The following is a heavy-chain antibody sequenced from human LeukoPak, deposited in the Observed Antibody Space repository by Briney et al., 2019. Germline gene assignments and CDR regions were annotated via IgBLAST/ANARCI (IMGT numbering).Heavy chain of an antibody. CDR2: IRGGGPET. Sequence: GESLRLSCVASGFSFNIYDMSWFLQAPGKGLEWVSGIRGGGPETYYADSVKGRFSISRDNSENTLFLQTNGLRAEDSAIYYCVRGIRAPDFWGQGTLVTVSS. V-gene: IGHV3-23*01. CDR3: VRGIRAPDF. J-gene: IGHJ4*02. CDR1: GFSFNIYD.